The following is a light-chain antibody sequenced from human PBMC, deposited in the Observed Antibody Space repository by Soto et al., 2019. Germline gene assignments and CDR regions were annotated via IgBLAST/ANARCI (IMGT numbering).Light chain of an antibody. V-gene: IGKV3-15*01. Sequence: EIVMTQSPATLSVSQGDRATLSCRASQTVSSNLAWYQQKPGQAPRLLIYGASTRATGIPARFSGSGSGTEFTLTISSLQSEDFAVYYCQQYNNWPPLTFGGGTKV. CDR1: QTVSSN. CDR3: QQYNNWPPLT. J-gene: IGKJ4*01. CDR2: GAS.